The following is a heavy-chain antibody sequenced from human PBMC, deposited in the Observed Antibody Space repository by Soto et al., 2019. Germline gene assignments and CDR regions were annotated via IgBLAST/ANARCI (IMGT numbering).Heavy chain of an antibody. J-gene: IGHJ6*02. Sequence: PSETLSLTCTVPGGSISSGGYYWSWIRQHPGKGLEWIGYIYYSGSTYYNPSLKSRVTISVDTSKNQFSLKLSSVTAADTAVYYCAREGSELALNYGMDVWGQGTTVTVSS. CDR1: GGSISSGGYY. CDR2: IYYSGST. V-gene: IGHV4-31*03. D-gene: IGHD3-10*01. CDR3: AREGSELALNYGMDV.